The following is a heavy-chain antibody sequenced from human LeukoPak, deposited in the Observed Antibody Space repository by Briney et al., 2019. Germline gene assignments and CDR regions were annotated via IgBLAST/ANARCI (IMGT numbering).Heavy chain of an antibody. J-gene: IGHJ4*02. D-gene: IGHD3-3*01. V-gene: IGHV1-18*01. Sequence: ASVKVSCKASGYTFTSNGISWVRQAPGQGLEWVGWISTYNGNTNYAQKFQGRVTMTTDTSTSTAYMELRSLISDDTAVYYCARDSLTILGVAPVHWGQGTLVTVSS. CDR2: ISTYNGNT. CDR3: ARDSLTILGVAPVH. CDR1: GYTFTSNG.